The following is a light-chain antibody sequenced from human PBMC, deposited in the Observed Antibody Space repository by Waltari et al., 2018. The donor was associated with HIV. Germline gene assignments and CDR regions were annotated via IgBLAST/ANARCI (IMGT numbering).Light chain of an antibody. V-gene: IGLV2-23*01. CDR2: EGI. CDR1: SSDVGSSNL. CDR3: CSYAGSSNWV. J-gene: IGLJ3*02. Sequence: QSALTQPASVSGSPGQSITISCTGSSSDVGSSNLVSWYQQHPGNAPKLMIYEGINRPSGISNRFSGSKSGNTASLTISGLQAEDEADYYCCSYAGSSNWVFGGGTKLTVL.